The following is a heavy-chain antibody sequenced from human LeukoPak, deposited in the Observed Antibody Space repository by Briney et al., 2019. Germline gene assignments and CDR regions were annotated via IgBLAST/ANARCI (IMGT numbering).Heavy chain of an antibody. CDR2: TNPNTGRT. CDR3: ARSSQTPDYYSSGGYYYLGY. CDR1: RYTFSSYD. V-gene: IGHV1-8*01. Sequence: GASVKVSCKASRYTFSSYDINWVREAAGQGLEWMGWTNPNTGRTGFAQKFQGRLTMTRDTSISTAYMELSSLRSEDTAVYYCARSSQTPDYYSSGGYYYLGYWGQGTPVTVSS. J-gene: IGHJ4*02. D-gene: IGHD3-22*01.